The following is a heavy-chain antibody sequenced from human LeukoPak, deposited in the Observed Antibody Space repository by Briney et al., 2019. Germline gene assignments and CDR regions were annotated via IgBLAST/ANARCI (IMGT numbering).Heavy chain of an antibody. V-gene: IGHV3-11*01. CDR3: ATYRQVLLPFES. Sequence: PGGSLRLSCAASGFTFSDYYMNWIRQAPGKGLEWVSYISSSGSTIYYADSVKGRFTISRDNSKNTLYLQMNSLRAEDTAVYYCATYRQVLLPFESWGQGTLVTVSS. J-gene: IGHJ4*02. D-gene: IGHD2-8*02. CDR2: ISSSGSTI. CDR1: GFTFSDYY.